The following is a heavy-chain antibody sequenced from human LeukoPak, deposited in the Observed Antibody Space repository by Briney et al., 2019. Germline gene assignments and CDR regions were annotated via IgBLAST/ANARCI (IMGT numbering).Heavy chain of an antibody. CDR1: GFIFRNYW. J-gene: IGHJ4*02. CDR3: LSGPGH. Sequence: GGSLRLSCAAAGFIFRNYWTGWVRQAPGKGLEWVANINEDGSEKYVDSVKGRFTISRDNAKNSLYLQMNILRAEDTAVFYCLSGPGHCGQGTLVTVSS. CDR2: INEDGSEK. V-gene: IGHV3-7*01.